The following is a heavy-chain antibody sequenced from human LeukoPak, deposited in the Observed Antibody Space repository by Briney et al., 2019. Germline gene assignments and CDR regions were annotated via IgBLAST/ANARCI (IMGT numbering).Heavy chain of an antibody. CDR1: GGSISSYY. J-gene: IGHJ4*02. D-gene: IGHD6-13*01. Sequence: SETQSLTCTVSGGSISSYYWSWIRQPPGKGLEWIGEINHSGSTNYNPSLKSRVTISVDTSKNQFSLKLSSVTAADTAVYYCARARSRIAAAPLHYWGQGTLVTVSS. CDR3: ARARSRIAAAPLHY. CDR2: INHSGST. V-gene: IGHV4-34*01.